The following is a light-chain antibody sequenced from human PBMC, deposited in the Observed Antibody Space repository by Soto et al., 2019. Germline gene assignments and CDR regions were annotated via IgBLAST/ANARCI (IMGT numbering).Light chain of an antibody. J-gene: IGKJ5*01. Sequence: EIVLTHSPATLSLSPWERATLFYRASQSVSSNLAWYQQKPGQAPRLLTYGASSRDTGSPDRFSGGGSGADFTLTVTRLEPEDFAVYYCQQYGSSIIFGQGTRLEIK. CDR1: QSVSSN. CDR3: QQYGSSII. CDR2: GAS. V-gene: IGKV3-20*01.